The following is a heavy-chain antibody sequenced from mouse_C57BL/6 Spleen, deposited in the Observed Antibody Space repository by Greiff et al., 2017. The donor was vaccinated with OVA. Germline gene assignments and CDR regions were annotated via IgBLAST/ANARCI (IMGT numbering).Heavy chain of an antibody. V-gene: IGHV1-55*01. CDR2: IYPGSGST. CDR3: ARDYCGNSAY. CDR1: GYTFTSYW. Sequence: QVHVKQPGAELVKPGASVKMSCTASGYTFTSYWITWVKQRPGQGLEWIGDIYPGSGSTNYNEKFKSKATLTVATSSSTAYMQLSSLTSEDSAVYDCARDYCGNSAYWGQGTLVTVSA. J-gene: IGHJ3*01. D-gene: IGHD2-1*01.